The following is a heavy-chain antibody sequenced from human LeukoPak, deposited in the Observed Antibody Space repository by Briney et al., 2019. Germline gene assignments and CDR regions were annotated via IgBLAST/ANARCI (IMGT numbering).Heavy chain of an antibody. Sequence: PGGSLRLSCAASGFTFSSYEMNWVRQAPGKGLEWVSYISSSGSTIYYADSVKGRFTISRDNAKNSLYLQMNSLRAEDTAVYYCARDFWAHWYFDLWGRGTLVTVS. D-gene: IGHD3-3*01. V-gene: IGHV3-48*03. CDR2: ISSSGSTI. J-gene: IGHJ2*01. CDR1: GFTFSSYE. CDR3: ARDFWAHWYFDL.